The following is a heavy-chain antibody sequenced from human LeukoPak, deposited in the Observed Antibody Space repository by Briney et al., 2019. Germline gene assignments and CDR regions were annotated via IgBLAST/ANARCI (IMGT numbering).Heavy chain of an antibody. CDR1: GFTFSSYA. Sequence: AGGSLRLPCAASGFTFSSYAMHWVRQAPGKGLEWVAVISYDGSNKYYADSVKGRFTISRDNSKNTLYLQMNSLRAEDTAVYYCARDRVSEVDTAMVIGSFDYWGQGTLVTVSS. D-gene: IGHD5-18*01. CDR3: ARDRVSEVDTAMVIGSFDY. V-gene: IGHV3-30-3*01. J-gene: IGHJ4*02. CDR2: ISYDGSNK.